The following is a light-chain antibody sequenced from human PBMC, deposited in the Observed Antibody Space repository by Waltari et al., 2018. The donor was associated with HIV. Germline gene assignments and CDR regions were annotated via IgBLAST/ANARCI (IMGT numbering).Light chain of an antibody. CDR2: AAS. Sequence: IQMTQSPSSLSASVGVRVTVTCRASQGVRNDLGWFQQKPGQAPQRLIYAASHLQSGVPSRFSGSGSETYFTLTITDLQPEDSATYFCLQHNSYPLITFGQGTRLEI. J-gene: IGKJ5*01. CDR1: QGVRND. CDR3: LQHNSYPLIT. V-gene: IGKV1-17*02.